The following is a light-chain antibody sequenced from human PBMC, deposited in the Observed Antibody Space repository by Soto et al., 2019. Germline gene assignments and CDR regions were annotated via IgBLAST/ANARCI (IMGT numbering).Light chain of an antibody. J-gene: IGLJ1*01. CDR1: SSDVGGYNY. V-gene: IGLV2-8*01. CDR3: SSYAGSNTDYV. Sequence: QSVLTQPPSASGSPGQSVTISCTGTSSDVGGYNYVSWYQQHPGKVPKLMIYEVSKRPSGVPDRFSGYKSGNTASLTVSGLQAEDEADYYCSSYAGSNTDYVFGTGTKV. CDR2: EVS.